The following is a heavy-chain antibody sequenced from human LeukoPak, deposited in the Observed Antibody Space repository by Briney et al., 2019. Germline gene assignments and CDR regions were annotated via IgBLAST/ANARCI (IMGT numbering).Heavy chain of an antibody. CDR3: ARVGVFSSSWLLH. J-gene: IGHJ4*02. CDR1: GFTFSSYE. Sequence: GGSLRLSCAASGFTFSSYEMNWVRQAPGKGLEWVSSISRSATTIYYADSVKGRFTISRDNAKNSLYLQTNSLRAEDTAVYYCARVGVFSSSWLLHWGQGTLVTVSS. D-gene: IGHD6-13*01. CDR2: ISRSATTI. V-gene: IGHV3-48*03.